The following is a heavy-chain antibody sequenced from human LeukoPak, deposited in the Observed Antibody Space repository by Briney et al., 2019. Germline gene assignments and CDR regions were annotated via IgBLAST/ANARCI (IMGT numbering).Heavy chain of an antibody. CDR2: ISYDGSNK. J-gene: IGHJ2*01. D-gene: IGHD4-17*01. Sequence: AGGSLRLSCAASGFTFSSYGMHWVRQAPGKGLEWVAVISYDGSNKYYADSVKGRFTISRDNSKNTLYLQMNSLRAEDTAVYYCAKEEYGDPTTLYWYFDLWGRGTLVTVSS. V-gene: IGHV3-30*18. CDR3: AKEEYGDPTTLYWYFDL. CDR1: GFTFSSYG.